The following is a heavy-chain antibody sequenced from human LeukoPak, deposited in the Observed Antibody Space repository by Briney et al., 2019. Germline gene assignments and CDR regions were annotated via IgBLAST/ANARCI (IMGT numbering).Heavy chain of an antibody. CDR1: GGTFSSYA. V-gene: IGHV1-8*02. Sequence: ASVKVSCKASGGTFSSYAISWVRQAPGQGLEWMGWMNPNSGNTGYAQEFQGRVTMTRNTSISTAYMELSSLRSEDTAVYYCARGESSSWSRRYYYYGMDVWGQGTTVTVSS. CDR2: MNPNSGNT. D-gene: IGHD6-13*01. CDR3: ARGESSSWSRRYYYYGMDV. J-gene: IGHJ6*02.